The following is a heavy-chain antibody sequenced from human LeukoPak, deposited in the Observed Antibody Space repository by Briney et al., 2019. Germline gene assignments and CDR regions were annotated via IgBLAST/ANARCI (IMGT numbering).Heavy chain of an antibody. CDR2: ISSSSSYI. D-gene: IGHD5-18*01. CDR3: ARADWDTAMIDS. V-gene: IGHV3-21*01. Sequence: ASETLSLTCAVYGGSFSGYYWSWIRQPPGKGLEWVSSISSSSSYIYYADSVKGRFTISRDNAKNSLYLQMNSLRAEDTAVYYCARADWDTAMIDSWGQGTLVTVSS. J-gene: IGHJ4*02. CDR1: GGSFSGYY.